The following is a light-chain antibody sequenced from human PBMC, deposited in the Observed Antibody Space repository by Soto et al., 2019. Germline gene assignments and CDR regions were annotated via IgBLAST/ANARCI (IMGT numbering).Light chain of an antibody. CDR3: CSYAGSSTSVV. CDR1: SSDVGSYNL. CDR2: EVS. V-gene: IGLV2-23*02. Sequence: QSVLTQPASVSGSPGQSITISCTGTSSDVGSYNLVSWYQQHPGKAPKLMIYEVSKRPSGVAHRFSGSKSGNTASLTISGLQAEDEADYYCCSYAGSSTSVVFGGGTKLTVL. J-gene: IGLJ2*01.